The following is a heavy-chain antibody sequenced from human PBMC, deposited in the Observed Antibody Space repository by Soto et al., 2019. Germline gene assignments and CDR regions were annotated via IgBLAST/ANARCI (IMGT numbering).Heavy chain of an antibody. Sequence: GGSLRLSCAASGFTFSSYSMHWVRQAPGKGLEWVSYISSRSRSIYYADSEKGRFAISRDNTKNSLYLQMNSLRAEDTAVYYCAIRCYYYDASGYRFAPWAKGTLATVS. V-gene: IGHV3-21*04. CDR2: ISSRSRSI. D-gene: IGHD3-22*01. CDR3: AIRCYYYDASGYRFAP. J-gene: IGHJ5*02. CDR1: GFTFSSYS.